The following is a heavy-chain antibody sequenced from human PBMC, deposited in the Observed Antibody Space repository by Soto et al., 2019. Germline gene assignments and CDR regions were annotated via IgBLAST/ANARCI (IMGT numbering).Heavy chain of an antibody. CDR2: IFSNDEK. Sequence: QVTLKESGPVLVKPTETLTLTCTVSGFSLSNARMGVSWIRQPPGKALEWLAHIFSNDEKSYSTSLKSRLTSSKDTSKSQVVLTMTNMDPVDTATYYCARIGDADAYYYYGMDVWGQGTTVTVSS. D-gene: IGHD2-21*02. V-gene: IGHV2-26*01. CDR3: ARIGDADAYYYYGMDV. J-gene: IGHJ6*02. CDR1: GFSLSNARMG.